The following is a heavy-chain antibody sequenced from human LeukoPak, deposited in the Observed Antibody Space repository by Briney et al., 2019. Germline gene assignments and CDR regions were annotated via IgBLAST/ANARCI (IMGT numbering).Heavy chain of an antibody. CDR2: TSSSGSTI. V-gene: IGHV3-11*01. J-gene: IGHJ5*02. CDR1: GFTFSDYY. CDR3: ARSYSSAYQGLDP. D-gene: IGHD3-22*01. Sequence: PGGSLRLSCAASGFTFSDYYMSWIRQAPGKGLEWVSYTSSSGSTIYYADSVKGRFTISRDNAKNSLYLQMNSLRAEDTAVYYCARSYSSAYQGLDPWGQGTLVTVSS.